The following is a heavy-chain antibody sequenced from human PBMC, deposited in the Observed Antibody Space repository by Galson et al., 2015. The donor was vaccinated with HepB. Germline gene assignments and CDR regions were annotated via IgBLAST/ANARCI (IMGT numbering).Heavy chain of an antibody. Sequence: CKASGYTFTSYGISWVRQAPGQGLEWMGWISAYNGNTNYAQKLQGRVTMTTDTSTSTAYMELRSLRSDDTAVYYCARDQRYSSGWYPTPFDYWGQGTLVTVSS. CDR1: GYTFTSYG. D-gene: IGHD6-19*01. J-gene: IGHJ4*02. V-gene: IGHV1-18*04. CDR3: ARDQRYSSGWYPTPFDY. CDR2: ISAYNGNT.